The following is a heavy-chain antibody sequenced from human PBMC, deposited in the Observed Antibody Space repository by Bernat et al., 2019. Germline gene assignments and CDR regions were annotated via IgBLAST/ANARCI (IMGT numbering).Heavy chain of an antibody. D-gene: IGHD3-10*01. CDR1: GFTFSSYS. Sequence: EVQLVESGGGLVQPGGSLRLSCAASGFTFSSYSMNWVRQAPGKGLEWVSYISSSSSTIYYADSVKGRFTISRDNAKNSLYLQMNSLRDEDTAVYYCARDRSGRFGELLDYPNWFDPWGQGTLVTVSS. CDR2: ISSSSSTI. V-gene: IGHV3-48*02. J-gene: IGHJ5*02. CDR3: ARDRSGRFGELLDYPNWFDP.